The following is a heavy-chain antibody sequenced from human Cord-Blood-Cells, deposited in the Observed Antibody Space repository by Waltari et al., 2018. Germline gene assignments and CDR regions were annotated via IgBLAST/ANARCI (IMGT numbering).Heavy chain of an antibody. J-gene: IGHJ4*02. CDR3: ARLSIGGGSYYFDY. V-gene: IGHV4-4*02. D-gene: IGHD2-15*01. CDR2: MYHSGST. CDR1: GGSIRSSNW. Sequence: QVQLQESGPGLVKPSGPLSLSCAVSGGSIRSSNWWSRVRLPPGKGLEWIGEMYHSGSTNYNPSLKSRVTISVDKSKNQFSLKLSSVTAADTAVYYCARLSIGGGSYYFDYWGQGTLVTVSS.